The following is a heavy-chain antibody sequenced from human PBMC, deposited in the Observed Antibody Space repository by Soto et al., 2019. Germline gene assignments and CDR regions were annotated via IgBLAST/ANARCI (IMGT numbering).Heavy chain of an antibody. Sequence: AGGSLRLSCAASGFSFSDYYMSWIRQAPGKGLEWVSLISTSGSSTDYADSVKGRFTISRDNAKNSLSLKRNSLRAEDTAVYYCANLAKNYYHYMDVWGKGTTVTVSS. CDR1: GFSFSDYY. CDR2: ISTSGSST. J-gene: IGHJ6*03. V-gene: IGHV3-11*01. CDR3: ANLAKNYYHYMDV. D-gene: IGHD1-26*01.